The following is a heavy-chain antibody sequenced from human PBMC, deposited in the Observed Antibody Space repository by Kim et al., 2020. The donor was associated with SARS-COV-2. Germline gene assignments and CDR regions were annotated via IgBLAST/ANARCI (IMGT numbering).Heavy chain of an antibody. J-gene: IGHJ6*02. CDR1: GFTFSSYG. Sequence: GGSLRHSCAASGFTFSSYGMHWVRQAPGKGLEWVAVIWYDGSNKYYADSVKGRFTISRDNSKNTLYLQMNSLRAEDTAVYYCARDLDDILTGYYRAYYYYGMDVWGQGTTVTVSS. CDR2: IWYDGSNK. CDR3: ARDLDDILTGYYRAYYYYGMDV. D-gene: IGHD3-9*01. V-gene: IGHV3-33*01.